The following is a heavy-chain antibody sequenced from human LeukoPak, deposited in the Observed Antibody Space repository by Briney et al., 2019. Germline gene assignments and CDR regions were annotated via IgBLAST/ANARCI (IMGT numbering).Heavy chain of an antibody. V-gene: IGHV4-59*01. J-gene: IGHJ4*02. Sequence: SETLSLTCNVTGASISSWYWSWIRQPPGKGLEWIGDIYGSGSTNYNPSLKSRVSMSADTSKNQISLNLKFVTAADTAVYYCARVISYDFWSGYYFDYWGQGTLVTVSS. D-gene: IGHD3-3*01. CDR1: GASISSWY. CDR2: IYGSGST. CDR3: ARVISYDFWSGYYFDY.